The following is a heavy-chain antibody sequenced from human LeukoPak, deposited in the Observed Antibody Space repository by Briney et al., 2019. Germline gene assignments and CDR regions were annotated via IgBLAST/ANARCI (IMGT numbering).Heavy chain of an antibody. D-gene: IGHD3-22*01. J-gene: IGHJ5*02. V-gene: IGHV4-31*03. CDR3: ASTHYYDSSGYYYELDWFDP. CDR1: GGSISSGGYY. Sequence: TLSLTCTVSGGSISSGGYYWSWIRQHPGKGLEWIGYIYYSGSTYYNPSLKSRVTISVDTSKNQFSLKLSSVTAADTAVYYCASTHYYDSSGYYYELDWFDPWGQGTLVTVSS. CDR2: IYYSGST.